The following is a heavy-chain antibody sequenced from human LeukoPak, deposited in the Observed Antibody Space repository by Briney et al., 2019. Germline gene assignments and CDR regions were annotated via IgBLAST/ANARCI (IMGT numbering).Heavy chain of an antibody. Sequence: ETLSLTCTVSGGSISSYYWSWIRQPPGKGLEWVSAISGSGGSTYYADSVKGRFTISRDNSKNTLYLQMNSLRAEDTAVYYCARVIEGTSTGAPGYHFYYYYMDVWGKGTTVTVSS. CDR3: ARVIEGTSTGAPGYHFYYYYMDV. V-gene: IGHV3-23*01. D-gene: IGHD3-16*02. CDR2: ISGSGGST. CDR1: GGSISSYY. J-gene: IGHJ6*03.